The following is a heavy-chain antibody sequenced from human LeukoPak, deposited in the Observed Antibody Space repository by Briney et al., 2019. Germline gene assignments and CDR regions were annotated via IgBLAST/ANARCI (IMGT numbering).Heavy chain of an antibody. CDR2: MNPNSGNT. D-gene: IGHD3-3*01. Sequence: ASVKVSCKASGYTFTSYDINWVRQATGQGLEWMGWMNPNSGNTGYAQKFQGRVTMTRDTSMSTAYMELSSLTSEDTAVYYCARVRGVTIFGVEKYNWFDPWGQGTLVTVSS. CDR3: ARVRGVTIFGVEKYNWFDP. J-gene: IGHJ5*02. V-gene: IGHV1-8*01. CDR1: GYTFTSYD.